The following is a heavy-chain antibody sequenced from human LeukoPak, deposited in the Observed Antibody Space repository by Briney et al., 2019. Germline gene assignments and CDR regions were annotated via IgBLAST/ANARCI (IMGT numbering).Heavy chain of an antibody. CDR1: GGTFSSYA. V-gene: IGHV1-69*05. Sequence: GASVKVSCKASGGTFSSYAISWVRQAPGQGLEWMGGIIPIFGTANYAQKFQGRVTITTDESTSTAYMELSSLRSEDTAVYYCALQYYYDISGYYTYWGQGTLVTVSS. J-gene: IGHJ4*02. CDR2: IIPIFGTA. CDR3: ALQYYYDISGYYTY. D-gene: IGHD3-22*01.